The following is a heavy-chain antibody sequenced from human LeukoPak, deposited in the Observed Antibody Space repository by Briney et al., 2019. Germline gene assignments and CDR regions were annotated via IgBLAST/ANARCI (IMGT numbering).Heavy chain of an antibody. J-gene: IGHJ6*02. D-gene: IGHD4-17*01. CDR1: GLTVSSNY. V-gene: IGHV3-66*01. CDR2: IYSGGST. Sequence: GGSLRLSCAASGLTVSSNYMSWVRQAPGKGLEWVSVIYSGGSTYYADSVKGRFTISRDNSKNTLYLQMNSLRAEDTAVYYCARDYYGDYDGGYYYYGMDVWGQGTTVTVSS. CDR3: ARDYYGDYDGGYYYYGMDV.